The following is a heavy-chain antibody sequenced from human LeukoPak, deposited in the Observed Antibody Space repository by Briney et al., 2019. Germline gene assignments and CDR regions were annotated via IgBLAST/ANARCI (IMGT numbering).Heavy chain of an antibody. J-gene: IGHJ3*02. D-gene: IGHD4-17*01. CDR3: ARDLWYFTVTTYNNAFDI. V-gene: IGHV1-2*02. Sequence: ASVKVSCKASGYTFTGYYMHWVRQAPGQGLEWMGWINPNSGGTNYAQKFQGRVTMTRDTSISTAYMELSRLRSDDTAVYYCARDLWYFTVTTYNNAFDIWGQGTMVTVSS. CDR1: GYTFTGYY. CDR2: INPNSGGT.